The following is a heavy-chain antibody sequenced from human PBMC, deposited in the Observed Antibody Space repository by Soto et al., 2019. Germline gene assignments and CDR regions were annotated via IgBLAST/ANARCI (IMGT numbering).Heavy chain of an antibody. CDR3: ARDLNGKLKGPYYYGMDV. CDR1: GGTFSSYA. CDR2: IIPIFGTA. J-gene: IGHJ6*02. D-gene: IGHD6-6*01. Sequence: ASVKVSCKASGGTFSSYAISWVRQAPGQGLEWMGGIIPIFGTANYAQKFQGRVTITADESTSTAYMELSSLRSEDTAVYYCARDLNGKLKGPYYYGMDVWGQGTTVTVSS. V-gene: IGHV1-69*13.